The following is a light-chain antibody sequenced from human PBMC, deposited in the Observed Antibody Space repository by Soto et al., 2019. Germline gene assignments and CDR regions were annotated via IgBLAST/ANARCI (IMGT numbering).Light chain of an antibody. Sequence: DIQLTQSPSFLSASVGDRVTITCRASQGISSYLAWYQQKPGKAPKLLIYAASTLQSGVPSRFSGSGSGTEFTLTIGSLQPEDFATYYCQQLIFGGGTKVEIK. CDR2: AAS. J-gene: IGKJ4*01. CDR3: QQLI. CDR1: QGISSY. V-gene: IGKV1-9*01.